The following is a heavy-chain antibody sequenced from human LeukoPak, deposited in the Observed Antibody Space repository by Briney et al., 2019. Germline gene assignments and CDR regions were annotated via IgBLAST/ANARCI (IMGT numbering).Heavy chain of an antibody. V-gene: IGHV1-2*04. CDR1: GYTFTDYY. D-gene: IGHD6-13*01. J-gene: IGHJ6*02. CDR2: INPNSGGT. CDR3: ARTGQQLGFYGMDV. Sequence: EASVKVSCKASGYTFTDYYMHWVRQAPGQGLEWMGRINPNSGGTNYAQKFQGWVTMTRDTSISTAYMELSRLRSDDTAVYYCARTGQQLGFYGMDVWGQGTTVTVSS.